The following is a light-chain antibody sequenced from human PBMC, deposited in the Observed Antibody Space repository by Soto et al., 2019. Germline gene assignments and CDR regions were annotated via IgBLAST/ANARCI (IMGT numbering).Light chain of an antibody. Sequence: EIVLTQSPATLSLSPGERATLSCRASQRVSSYLAWYQQKPGQAPRLLIYDASNRATGIPARFSGSGSGTDFTLTISSLEPEDFAVYYCQQRSNWPLLTFGQGTRLEIK. CDR1: QRVSSY. J-gene: IGKJ5*01. CDR3: QQRSNWPLLT. V-gene: IGKV3-11*01. CDR2: DAS.